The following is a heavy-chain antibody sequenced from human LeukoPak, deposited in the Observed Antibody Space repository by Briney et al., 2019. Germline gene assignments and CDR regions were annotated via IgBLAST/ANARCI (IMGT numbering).Heavy chain of an antibody. V-gene: IGHV4-31*03. Sequence: SQTLSLTCTVSGGSISSGGYYWSWIRQHPGKGLEWIGYIYYSGSTYYNPSLKSRVTISVDTSKNQFSLKLSSVTAADTAVYYCARHVAGGRGVVRAPDYWGQGTLVTVSS. J-gene: IGHJ4*02. CDR3: ARHVAGGRGVVRAPDY. CDR2: IYYSGST. CDR1: GGSISSGGYY. D-gene: IGHD3-10*01.